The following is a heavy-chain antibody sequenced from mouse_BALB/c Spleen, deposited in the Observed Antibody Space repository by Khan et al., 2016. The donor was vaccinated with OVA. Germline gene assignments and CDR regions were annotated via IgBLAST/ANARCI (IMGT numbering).Heavy chain of an antibody. CDR1: GYTFSNYW. Sequence: QMQLKESGAELMKPGASVKISCKATGYTFSNYWIEWVKQRPGHGLERIGEILTGRGLSNYNENFKGKATFTADASSNIADMQINSLTSEDSAVDFFSPRARTTYGMDSLSQATSVTVPS. J-gene: IGHJ4*01. V-gene: IGHV1-9*01. CDR2: ILTGRGLS. CDR3: SPRARTTYGMDS. D-gene: IGHD3-1*01.